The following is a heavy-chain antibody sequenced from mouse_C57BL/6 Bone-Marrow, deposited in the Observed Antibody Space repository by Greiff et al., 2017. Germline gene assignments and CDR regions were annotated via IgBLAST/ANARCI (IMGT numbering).Heavy chain of an antibody. V-gene: IGHV1-81*01. Sequence: QVQLKQSGAELARPGASVKLSCKASGYTFTSSGISWVKQRTGQGLEWIGEIYPRSGNTYYNEKFKGKATLTADKSSSTAYMELRSLTSEDSAVYFCARSDGYDLCYWGQGTTLTVSS. CDR3: ARSDGYDLCY. CDR2: IYPRSGNT. J-gene: IGHJ2*01. D-gene: IGHD2-2*01. CDR1: GYTFTSSG.